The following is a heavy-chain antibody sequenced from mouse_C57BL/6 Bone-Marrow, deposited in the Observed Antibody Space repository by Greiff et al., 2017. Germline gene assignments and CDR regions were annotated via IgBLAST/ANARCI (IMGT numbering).Heavy chain of an antibody. Sequence: VQLQQPGAELVKPGASVKMSCKASGYTFPSYWITWVKQRPGQGLEWIGDIYPGSGSTNYNEKFKSKATLTVDTSSSTAYMQLSSLTSEDSAVYYCARNYDYDLAWFAYWGQGTLVTVSA. CDR2: IYPGSGST. CDR1: GYTFPSYW. CDR3: ARNYDYDLAWFAY. D-gene: IGHD2-4*01. V-gene: IGHV1-55*01. J-gene: IGHJ3*01.